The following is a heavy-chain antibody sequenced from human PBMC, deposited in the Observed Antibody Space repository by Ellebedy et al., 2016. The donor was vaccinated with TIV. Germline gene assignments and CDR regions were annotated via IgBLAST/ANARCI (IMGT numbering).Heavy chain of an antibody. D-gene: IGHD3/OR15-3a*01. J-gene: IGHJ4*02. V-gene: IGHV3-23*01. CDR1: GFTFSNYA. CDR2: IRGSGAST. CDR3: ARRSTDFAFDS. Sequence: GESLKISCAASGFTFSNYAMTWVRQAPGEGLEWVWSIRGSGASTFYADSVRGRFTISRDNSKNTLFLQMSSLRAEDTAVYFCARRSTDFAFDSWGQGTLVTVSS.